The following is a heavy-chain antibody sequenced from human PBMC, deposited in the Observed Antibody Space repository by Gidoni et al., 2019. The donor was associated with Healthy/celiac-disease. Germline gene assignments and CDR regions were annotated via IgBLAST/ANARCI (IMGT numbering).Heavy chain of an antibody. Sequence: QVQLVESGGGVVQPGRSLRLSCAASGFTFSSYAMHWVRQAPGKGLEWVAVISYDGSNKYYADSVKGRFTISRDNSKNTLYLQMNSLRAEDTAVYYCARADCSSTSCYSLDYWGQGTLVTVSS. D-gene: IGHD2-2*02. V-gene: IGHV3-30-3*01. CDR1: GFTFSSYA. CDR3: ARADCSSTSCYSLDY. CDR2: ISYDGSNK. J-gene: IGHJ4*02.